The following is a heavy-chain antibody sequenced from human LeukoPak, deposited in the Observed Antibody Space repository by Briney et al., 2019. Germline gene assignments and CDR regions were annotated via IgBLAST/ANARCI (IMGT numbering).Heavy chain of an antibody. J-gene: IGHJ4*02. CDR1: GGSISSITYY. Sequence: SETLSLTCTVSGGSISSITYYWGWIRQPPGKGLEWVGHMYYRGNAFYNPSLKSRVTISVDTSKNQFSLKLRSVTAADTAVYFCARLYGNYQNYFDYWGQGTLVTVSS. V-gene: IGHV4-39*07. CDR2: MYYRGNA. D-gene: IGHD1-7*01. CDR3: ARLYGNYQNYFDY.